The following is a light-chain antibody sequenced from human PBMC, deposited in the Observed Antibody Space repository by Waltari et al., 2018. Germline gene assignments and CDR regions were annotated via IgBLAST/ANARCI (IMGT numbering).Light chain of an antibody. CDR2: GNN. J-gene: IGLJ2*01. CDR1: SSNNAVNT. CDR3: AAWDDSLYGRV. V-gene: IGLV1-44*01. Sequence: QSVLTQPPSAPGTPGQTVSLSCSGGSSNNAVNTVNWDPQLPGMAPKLLINGNNQRPSGVPGRFSGSKSGTSASLAISGLQSEDEADYYCAAWDDSLYGRVFGGGTKLTVL.